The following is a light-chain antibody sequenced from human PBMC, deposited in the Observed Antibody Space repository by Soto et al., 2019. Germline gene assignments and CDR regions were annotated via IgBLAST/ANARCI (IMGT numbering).Light chain of an antibody. J-gene: IGKJ1*01. CDR2: KAS. CDR3: QQYNSYSKT. CDR1: QSISSW. V-gene: IGKV1-5*03. Sequence: DIQMTQSPSTLSASVGDRVTITCRASQSISSWLAWYQQKPGKAPKLLIYKASSLESGVPSRFSGSGSGTEFNLTISSLQPDDFATYYCQQYNSYSKTVGQGTKVEIK.